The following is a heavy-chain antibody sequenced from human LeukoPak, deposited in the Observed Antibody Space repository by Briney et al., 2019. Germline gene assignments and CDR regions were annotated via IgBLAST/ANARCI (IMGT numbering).Heavy chain of an antibody. D-gene: IGHD2-2*01. V-gene: IGHV3-53*01. CDR1: GFSVMTNC. CDR3: AGAPRYSSSWYGYYFSYYMDV. Sequence: GGSLRLSCAASGFSVMTNCMSWVRQAPGKGLEWVSIIYSGGSTYYADSVKGRFTILRDNSKNTLYLQMDRLTVDDTAVYYCAGAPRYSSSWYGYYFSYYMDVWGKRTTVTVPS. CDR2: IYSGGST. J-gene: IGHJ6*03.